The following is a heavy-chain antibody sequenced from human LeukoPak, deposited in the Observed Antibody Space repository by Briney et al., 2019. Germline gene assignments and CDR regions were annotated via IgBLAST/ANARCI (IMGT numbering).Heavy chain of an antibody. Sequence: SETLSLTCTVSGGSISRSSYYWGWIRQPPGKGLEWIGSIYYSGSTYYNPSLKSRVTISVDTSKNQFSLKLSSVTAADTAVYYCAKDRRYSRPKAIDYWGQGTLVTVSS. CDR1: GGSISRSSYY. CDR3: AKDRRYSRPKAIDY. V-gene: IGHV4-39*07. D-gene: IGHD1-14*01. J-gene: IGHJ4*02. CDR2: IYYSGST.